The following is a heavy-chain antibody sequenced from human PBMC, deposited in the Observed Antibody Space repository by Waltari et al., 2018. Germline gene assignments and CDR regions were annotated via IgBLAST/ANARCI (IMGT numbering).Heavy chain of an antibody. CDR1: GFTFSSYA. D-gene: IGHD6-6*01. CDR2: ISGSGGST. CDR3: AKGRIAARGPLLHY. J-gene: IGHJ4*02. V-gene: IGHV3-23*01. Sequence: EVQLLESGGGLVQPGGSLRLSCAASGFTFSSYAMSWVRQAPGKGLEWVSAISGSGGSTYYADSVKGRFIISRDNSKNTLYLQMNSLRAEDTAVYYCAKGRIAARGPLLHYWGQGTLVTVSS.